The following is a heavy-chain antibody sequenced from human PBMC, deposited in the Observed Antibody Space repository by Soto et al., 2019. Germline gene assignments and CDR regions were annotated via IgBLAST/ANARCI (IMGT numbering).Heavy chain of an antibody. V-gene: IGHV4-31*03. D-gene: IGHD3-22*01. Sequence: SETLSLTCTVSGGSVNSGGFYWSWIRQSPGKVLEWIGFIYANGNTYYNPSLKSRVNISLDMSQNKFSLKMTSVTVADTAVYYCARDGRTSGYYLDYWGQGTPVTVSS. CDR3: ARDGRTSGYYLDY. J-gene: IGHJ4*02. CDR2: IYANGNT. CDR1: GGSVNSGGFY.